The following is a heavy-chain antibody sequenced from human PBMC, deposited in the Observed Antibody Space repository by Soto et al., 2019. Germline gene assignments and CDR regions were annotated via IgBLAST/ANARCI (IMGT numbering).Heavy chain of an antibody. CDR1: GGSFSGYY. CDR3: ARVDLTEYYYYGMDV. J-gene: IGHJ6*02. Sequence: SETLSLTCAVYGGSFSGYYWSWIRQPPGKGLEWIGEINHSGSTNYNPSLKSRVTISVDTSKNQFSLKLSSVTAADTAVYYCARVDLTEYYYYGMDVWGQGTTVTVSS. V-gene: IGHV4-34*01. CDR2: INHSGST.